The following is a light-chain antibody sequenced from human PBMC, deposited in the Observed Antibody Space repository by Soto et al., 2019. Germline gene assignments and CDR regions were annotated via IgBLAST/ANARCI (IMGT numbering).Light chain of an antibody. V-gene: IGLV2-14*01. CDR3: SSYRSSSTLGV. J-gene: IGLJ1*01. CDR1: SSDVGGFNF. CDR2: DVS. Sequence: QSVLTQPASVSGSPGQSITISCTGTSSDVGGFNFVSWYQQHPGKAPQLIIYDVSNRPSGVSNRFSGSKSGNTASLTISGLQAEDEAAYYCSSYRSSSTLGVFGTGTKVTVL.